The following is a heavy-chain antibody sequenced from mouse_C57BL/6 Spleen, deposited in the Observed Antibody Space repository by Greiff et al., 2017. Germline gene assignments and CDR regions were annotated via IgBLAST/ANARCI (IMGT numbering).Heavy chain of an antibody. CDR2: IDPNSGGT. D-gene: IGHD2-4*01. V-gene: IGHV1-72*01. CDR1: GYTFTSYW. Sequence: QVQLKQPGAELVKPGASVKLSCKASGYTFTSYWMHWVKQRPGRGLEWIGRIDPNSGGTKYNEKFKSKATLTVDKPSSTAYMQLSSLTSEDSAVYYCARLIYYDYDDAMDYWGQGTSVTVSS. J-gene: IGHJ4*01. CDR3: ARLIYYDYDDAMDY.